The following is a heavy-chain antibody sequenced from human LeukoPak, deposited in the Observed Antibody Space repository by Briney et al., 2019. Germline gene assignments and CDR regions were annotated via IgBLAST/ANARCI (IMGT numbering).Heavy chain of an antibody. Sequence: SVKVSCKASGGTFSSYAISWVRQAPGQGLEWMGGIIPVFGTANYAQRFQGRVTITADESTSTAYMELSSLRSEDTAVYYCARDRVVGLGIDNAFDIWGHGTMVTVSS. V-gene: IGHV1-69*13. CDR1: GGTFSSYA. J-gene: IGHJ3*02. CDR3: ARDRVVGLGIDNAFDI. D-gene: IGHD2-15*01. CDR2: IIPVFGTA.